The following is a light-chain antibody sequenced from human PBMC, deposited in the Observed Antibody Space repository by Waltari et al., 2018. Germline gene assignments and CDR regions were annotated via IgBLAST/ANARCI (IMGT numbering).Light chain of an antibody. Sequence: QSDLTQPASVSGSPGQSITISCTGNSSDVVGYNTVSCYHQHPGKAPKLIVYDVSTRPSGVSDRFSGSKSGNTASLTISGLQAEDEADYYCSSYTTSSTRVFGGGTKLTVL. CDR2: DVS. CDR3: SSYTTSSTRV. CDR1: SSDVVGYNT. J-gene: IGLJ3*02. V-gene: IGLV2-14*03.